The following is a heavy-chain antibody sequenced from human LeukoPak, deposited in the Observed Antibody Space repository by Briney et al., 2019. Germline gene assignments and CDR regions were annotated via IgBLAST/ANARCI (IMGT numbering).Heavy chain of an antibody. CDR3: AKVLDSSGWYGEFDY. Sequence: GGSLRLSCAASGFTFSSYGMHWVRQAPGKGLEWVAVISYDGSNKYYADSVKGRFTISRDNSKNTLYLQMNSLRAEDTAVYYCAKVLDSSGWYGEFDYWGQGTLVTVSS. D-gene: IGHD6-19*01. CDR2: ISYDGSNK. CDR1: GFTFSSYG. V-gene: IGHV3-30*18. J-gene: IGHJ4*02.